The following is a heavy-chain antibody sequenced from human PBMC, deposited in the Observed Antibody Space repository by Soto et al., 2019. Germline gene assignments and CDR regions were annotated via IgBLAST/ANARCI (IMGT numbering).Heavy chain of an antibody. CDR2: IYYSGST. D-gene: IGHD3-3*01. Sequence: SETLSLTCTVSGGSISSYYWSWIRQPPGKGLEWIGYIYYSGSTNYNPSLKSRVTISVDTSKNQFSLKLSSVTAADTAVYYCARVLYYDFWSGYYPDAFDIWGQGTVVTVSS. J-gene: IGHJ3*02. CDR1: GGSISSYY. V-gene: IGHV4-59*01. CDR3: ARVLYYDFWSGYYPDAFDI.